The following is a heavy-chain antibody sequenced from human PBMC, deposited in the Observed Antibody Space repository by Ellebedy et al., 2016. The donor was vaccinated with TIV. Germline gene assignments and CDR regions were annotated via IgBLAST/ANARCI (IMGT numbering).Heavy chain of an antibody. Sequence: SETLSLTXAVYGGSFSTYYWAWIRQPPGKGLEWIGEINHSGSTNYNPSLKSRVTISVDTSKNQFSLKLSSVTAADTAVYYCASACGSGSYYSDYWGQGTLVTVSS. D-gene: IGHD3-10*01. CDR2: INHSGST. J-gene: IGHJ4*02. CDR3: ASACGSGSYYSDY. V-gene: IGHV4-34*01. CDR1: GGSFSTYY.